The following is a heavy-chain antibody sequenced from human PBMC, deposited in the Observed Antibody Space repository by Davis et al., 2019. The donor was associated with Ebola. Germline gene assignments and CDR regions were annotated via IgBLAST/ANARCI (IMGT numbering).Heavy chain of an antibody. V-gene: IGHV3-30-3*01. J-gene: IGHJ6*02. Sequence: GESLKISCAASGFTFSSYAMHWVRQAPGKGLEWVAVISYDGSNKYYADSVKGRSTISRDNSKNTLYLQMNSLRAEDTAVYYCARDFGDTAMDQTILFYYYYGMDVWGQGTTVTVSS. D-gene: IGHD5-18*01. CDR2: ISYDGSNK. CDR1: GFTFSSYA. CDR3: ARDFGDTAMDQTILFYYYYGMDV.